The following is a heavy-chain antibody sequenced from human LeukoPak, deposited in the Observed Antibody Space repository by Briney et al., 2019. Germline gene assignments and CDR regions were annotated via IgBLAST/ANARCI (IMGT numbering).Heavy chain of an antibody. CDR1: GASIISYF. CDR2: IYHTGST. Sequence: PSETLSLTCTVSGASIISYFWSWIRLPPGKGLEWIGFIYHTGSTNHNPSLKGRVTMSVDTSKNQFSLRLSSVTAADTAVYYCATGYRGGWQNWFDPWGQGTLVTVSS. V-gene: IGHV4-59*08. D-gene: IGHD6-19*01. CDR3: ATGYRGGWQNWFDP. J-gene: IGHJ5*02.